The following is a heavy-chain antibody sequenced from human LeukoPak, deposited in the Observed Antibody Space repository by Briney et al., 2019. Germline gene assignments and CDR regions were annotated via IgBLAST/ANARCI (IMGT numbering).Heavy chain of an antibody. CDR3: ARSYYYGSGSTDAFDI. CDR2: ISYDGSNK. V-gene: IGHV3-30*04. J-gene: IGHJ3*02. CDR1: GFTFSSYA. Sequence: GGSLRLSCAASGFTFSSYAMHGVRQAPGKGLEWVAVISYDGSNKYYADSVKGRFTISRDNSKNTLYLQMNSLRAEDTAVYYCARSYYYGSGSTDAFDIWGQGTMVTVSS. D-gene: IGHD3-10*01.